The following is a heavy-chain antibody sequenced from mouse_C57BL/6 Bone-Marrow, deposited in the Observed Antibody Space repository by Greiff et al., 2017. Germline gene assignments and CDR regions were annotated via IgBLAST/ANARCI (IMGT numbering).Heavy chain of an antibody. V-gene: IGHV1-81*01. CDR2: IYPRSGNT. D-gene: IGHD1-1*01. CDR3: ERETAVVGGCDV. J-gene: IGHJ1*03. Sequence: VQLQQSGAELARPGASVKLSCKASGYTFTSYGISWVKQRTVQGLEWIGEIYPRSGNTYYNEKFKGKAILTADKSSSTAYMELRSLTSEDSAVYVCERETAVVGGCDVWGTGTTVTVSA. CDR1: GYTFTSYG.